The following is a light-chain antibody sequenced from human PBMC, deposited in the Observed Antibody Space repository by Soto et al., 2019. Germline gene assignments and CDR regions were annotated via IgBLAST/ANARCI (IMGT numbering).Light chain of an antibody. V-gene: IGKV3-20*01. CDR1: QSVSSSY. J-gene: IGKJ1*01. Sequence: EIVLTQSPGTLSLSPGERATLSCRASQSVSSSYLAWYQQNPGQAPRLLIYGASIRAPGIPDNFSGSGSGPDLTLTIGRLEPYDFAVYYCQEVGTSPWTFGQGTKVEIK. CDR3: QEVGTSPWT. CDR2: GAS.